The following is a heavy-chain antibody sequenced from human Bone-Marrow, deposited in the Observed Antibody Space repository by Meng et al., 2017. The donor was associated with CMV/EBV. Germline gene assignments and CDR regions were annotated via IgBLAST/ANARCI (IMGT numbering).Heavy chain of an antibody. CDR3: ANRPGGYYYGMDV. Sequence: GESLKISCAASGFTFSSYGMHWVRQAPGKGLEWVAFIRYDGSNKYYADSVKGRFTISRDNSKNTLYLQTNSLRAEDTAVYYCANRPGGYYYGMDVWGQGTTVTVSS. CDR1: GFTFSSYG. J-gene: IGHJ6*02. D-gene: IGHD1-14*01. CDR2: IRYDGSNK. V-gene: IGHV3-30*02.